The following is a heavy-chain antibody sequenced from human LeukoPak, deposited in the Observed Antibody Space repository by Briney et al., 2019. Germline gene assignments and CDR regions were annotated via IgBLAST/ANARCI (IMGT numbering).Heavy chain of an antibody. V-gene: IGHV4/OR15-8*01. Sequence: ASETLSLTCDVSGGSIDSTNWWNWVRQPPGKGLEWIGEIHHDGRINYNPSLKSRVTLSVDKSKNQFSLRLSSVTAADTAMYYCARSHDHLWGNYPDYWGQGTLVTVSS. J-gene: IGHJ4*02. CDR1: GGSIDSTNW. CDR3: ARSHDHLWGNYPDY. CDR2: IHHDGRI. D-gene: IGHD3-16*02.